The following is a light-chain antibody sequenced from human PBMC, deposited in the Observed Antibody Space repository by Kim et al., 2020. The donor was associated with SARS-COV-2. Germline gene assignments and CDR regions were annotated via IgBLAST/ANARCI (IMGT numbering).Light chain of an antibody. CDR2: WAS. CDR1: QSVLYSSNNKNY. V-gene: IGKV4-1*01. Sequence: DIVMTQSPDSLAVSLGERATINCKSSQSVLYSSNNKNYLAWYQQKPGQPPKLLIYWASTRESGVHDRFSGSGSGTDFTLTISSLQAEDVAVYYCQQYYSTPPAPYTFGQGTKLEI. J-gene: IGKJ2*01. CDR3: QQYYSTPPAPYT.